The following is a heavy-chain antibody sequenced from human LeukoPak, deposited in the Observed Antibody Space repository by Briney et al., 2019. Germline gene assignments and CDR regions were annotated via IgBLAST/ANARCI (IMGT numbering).Heavy chain of an antibody. CDR3: ARLISQVRGRWFDP. CDR1: GGSISSYY. V-gene: IGHV4-59*08. Sequence: SETLSLTCTVSGGSISSYYWSWIRQPPGKGLEWIGYIYYSGSTNYNPSLKSRVTISVDTSKNQFSLKLSSVTAADTAVYYCARLISQVRGRWFDPWGQGTLVTVSS. CDR2: IYYSGST. J-gene: IGHJ5*02. D-gene: IGHD3-10*01.